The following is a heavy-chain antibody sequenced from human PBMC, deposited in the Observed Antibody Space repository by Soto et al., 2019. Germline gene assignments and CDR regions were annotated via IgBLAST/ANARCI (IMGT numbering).Heavy chain of an antibody. CDR2: ISYTGST. CDR3: ARPLLATADYYYGTDV. Sequence: LTCTVSGGSITTTHNYWAWIRQPPGKGLEWIGSISYTGSTYYNPSLKSRVSISSDTSKDQFSLKLSSMTAADTGVYFCARPLLATADYYYGTDVWGRGTSVTVSS. V-gene: IGHV4-39*01. CDR1: GGSITTTHNY. D-gene: IGHD5-12*01. J-gene: IGHJ6*02.